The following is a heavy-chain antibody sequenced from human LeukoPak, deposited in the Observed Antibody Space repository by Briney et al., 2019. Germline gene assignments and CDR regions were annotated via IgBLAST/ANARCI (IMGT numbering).Heavy chain of an antibody. D-gene: IGHD6-6*01. J-gene: IGHJ4*02. V-gene: IGHV3-21*01. CDR3: ARDPAGYSSSSRDPGDY. Sequence: PGGSLRLSCAASGFTFSSYSMNWVRQVPGKGLEWVSSISSSSSYIYYADSVKGRFTISRDNAKNSLYLQMNSLRAEDTAVYYCARDPAGYSSSSRDPGDYWGQGTLVTVSS. CDR1: GFTFSSYS. CDR2: ISSSSSYI.